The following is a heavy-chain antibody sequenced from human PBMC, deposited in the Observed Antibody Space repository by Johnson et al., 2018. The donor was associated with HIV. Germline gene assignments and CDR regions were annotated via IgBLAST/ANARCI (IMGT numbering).Heavy chain of an antibody. Sequence: VQLVESGGGLVQPGGSLRLSCAASEFTFSNYDMHWVRQPTRKSLEWVSTIGTAGDTYYPGSVRGRVTISRDNSKSTLILQMDSLGADDTAVYYCARAYSGSYSPRSAFDIWGQGTMVTVSS. CDR2: IGTAGDT. J-gene: IGHJ3*02. V-gene: IGHV3-13*01. D-gene: IGHD1-26*01. CDR1: EFTFSNYD. CDR3: ARAYSGSYSPRSAFDI.